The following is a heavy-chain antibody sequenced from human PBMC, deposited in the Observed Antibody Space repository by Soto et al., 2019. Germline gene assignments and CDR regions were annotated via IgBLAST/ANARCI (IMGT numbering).Heavy chain of an antibody. CDR3: ARNYDSSGYLFDY. CDR2: ISSSSYI. J-gene: IGHJ4*02. Sequence: PGWSLILSCAASGFTFSSYSMNWVRQAPGKGLEWVSSISSSSYIYYADSVKGRFTISRDNAKNSLYLQMNSLRAEDTAVYYCARNYDSSGYLFDYWGQGTLVTV. D-gene: IGHD3-22*01. V-gene: IGHV3-21*01. CDR1: GFTFSSYS.